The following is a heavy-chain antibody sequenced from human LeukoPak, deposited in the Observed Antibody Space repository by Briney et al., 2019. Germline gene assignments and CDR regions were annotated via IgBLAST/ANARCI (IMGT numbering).Heavy chain of an antibody. CDR3: ARDYYDSSGYYGLAETNAFDI. J-gene: IGHJ3*02. CDR2: INPSGGST. D-gene: IGHD3-22*01. CDR1: GYTFTGYY. V-gene: IGHV1-46*01. Sequence: ASVKVSYKASGYTFTGYYMHWVRQAPGQGLEWMGIINPSGGSTSYAQKFQGGVTMTRDMSTSTVYMELSSLRSEDTAVYYCARDYYDSSGYYGLAETNAFDIWGQGTMVTVSS.